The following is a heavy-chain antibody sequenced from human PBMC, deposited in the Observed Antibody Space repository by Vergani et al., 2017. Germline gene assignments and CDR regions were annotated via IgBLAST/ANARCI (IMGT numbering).Heavy chain of an antibody. CDR3: ARRIGRSGGYSYGYDYYYMDV. CDR2: ISAYNGNT. CDR1: GYTFTSYG. V-gene: IGHV1-18*01. D-gene: IGHD5-18*01. J-gene: IGHJ6*03. Sequence: QVQLVQSGAEVKKPGASVTVSCKASGYTFTSYGISWVRQAPGQGLEWMGWISAYNGNTNYAQKLQGRVTMTTDTSTSTAYMELRSLRSDDTAVYYCARRIGRSGGYSYGYDYYYMDVWGKGTTVTVSS.